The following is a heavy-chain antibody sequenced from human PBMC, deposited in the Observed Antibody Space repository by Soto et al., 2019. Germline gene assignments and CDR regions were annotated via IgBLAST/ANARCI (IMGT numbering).Heavy chain of an antibody. CDR1: GGTFSSYA. CDR3: AGTYYDILTAPPGHYYGMDV. J-gene: IGHJ6*02. Sequence: SVEVSCKASGGTFSSYAISWVRQAPGQGLEWMGGIIPIFGTANYEQKFQCRVTITADKSTSTDYMELSSLRSEDTAVYYCAGTYYDILTAPPGHYYGMDVWGQGTTVTVSS. V-gene: IGHV1-69*06. CDR2: IIPIFGTA. D-gene: IGHD3-9*01.